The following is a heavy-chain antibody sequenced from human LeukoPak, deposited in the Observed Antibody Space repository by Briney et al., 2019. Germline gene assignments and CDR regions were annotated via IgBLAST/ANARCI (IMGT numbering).Heavy chain of an antibody. CDR3: AREGDSSSWPNFDY. CDR2: INPNSGGT. Sequence: ASVKVSCKASGYTFTGYYMHWVRQAPGQGLEWMGWINPNSGGTNYAQKFQGRVTMTRDTSISTAYMELSRLRSDDTAVYYCAREGDSSSWPNFDYWGQGTLVTVSS. V-gene: IGHV1-2*02. J-gene: IGHJ4*02. D-gene: IGHD6-13*01. CDR1: GYTFTGYY.